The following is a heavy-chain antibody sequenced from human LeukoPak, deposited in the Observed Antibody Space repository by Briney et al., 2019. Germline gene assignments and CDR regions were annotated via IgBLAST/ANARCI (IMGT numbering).Heavy chain of an antibody. J-gene: IGHJ1*01. CDR1: GGFISSSSYY. Sequence: SETLSLTCTVSGGFISSSSYYWGWIRQPPGKGLEWIGSIYYSGSTYYNPSLKSRVTISVDTSKNQFSLKLSSVTAADTAVYYCATYYYDSSGYHRYFQHWGQGTLVTVSS. CDR3: ATYYYDSSGYHRYFQH. D-gene: IGHD3-22*01. V-gene: IGHV4-39*07. CDR2: IYYSGST.